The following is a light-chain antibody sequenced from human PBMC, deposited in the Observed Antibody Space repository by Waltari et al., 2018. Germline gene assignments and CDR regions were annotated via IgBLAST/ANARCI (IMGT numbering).Light chain of an antibody. CDR3: QHYRDYFT. V-gene: IGKV1-33*01. J-gene: IGKJ4*01. CDR2: GAS. CDR1: QDIDNY. Sequence: DIQITQSPSSLPASVGDRVTITCQASQDIDNYLNWYQQQQGKAPKLLIYGASNLAAGVPSRFSGSGSGTHYTLTITGLQPEDFATYYCQHYRDYFTFGSGTTVDIK.